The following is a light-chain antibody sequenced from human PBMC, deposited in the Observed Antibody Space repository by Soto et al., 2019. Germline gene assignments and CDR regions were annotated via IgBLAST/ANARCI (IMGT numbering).Light chain of an antibody. Sequence: DIQMTQSPSSLSASVGDRVTITCRPSQGINNYLVWYQQKPGKAPKSLIYAASSLHSGVPSRFSGSGSGTYFTLTISSLQPDDFATYYCQQYNSYPLTFGQGTRLEIK. CDR1: QGINNY. CDR2: AAS. J-gene: IGKJ5*01. V-gene: IGKV1-16*01. CDR3: QQYNSYPLT.